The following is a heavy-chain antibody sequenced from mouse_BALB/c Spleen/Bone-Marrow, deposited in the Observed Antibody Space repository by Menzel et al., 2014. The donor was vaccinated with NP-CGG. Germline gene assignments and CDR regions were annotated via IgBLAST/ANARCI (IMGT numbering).Heavy chain of an antibody. CDR1: GFSLTSYG. Sequence: VHLVESGPGLVAPSQSLSITCTVSGFSLTSYGVNWVRQPPKKGLEWLGVIWGDESTNYHSALISRLSISKDNSKSQIFLKLNSLQTGDTATYYCAKGGYADGFAYWGQGILVTVSA. CDR2: IWGDEST. J-gene: IGHJ3*01. V-gene: IGHV2-3*01. D-gene: IGHD2-14*01. CDR3: AKGGYADGFAY.